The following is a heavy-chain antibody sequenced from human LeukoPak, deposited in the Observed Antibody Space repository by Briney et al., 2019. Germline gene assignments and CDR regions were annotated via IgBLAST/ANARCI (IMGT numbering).Heavy chain of an antibody. CDR2: ISSSSSTI. Sequence: GGSLRLSCAASGFTVSSNYMSWVRQAPGKGLEWVSYISSSSSTIYYADSVKGRFTISRDNAKNSLYLQMNSLRAEDTAVYYCARAHHYDSSGYNYFDYWGQGTLVTVSS. J-gene: IGHJ4*02. CDR3: ARAHHYDSSGYNYFDY. D-gene: IGHD3-22*01. CDR1: GFTVSSNY. V-gene: IGHV3-48*01.